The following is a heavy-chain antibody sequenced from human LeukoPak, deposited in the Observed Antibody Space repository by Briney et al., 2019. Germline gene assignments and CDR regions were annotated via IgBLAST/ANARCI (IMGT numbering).Heavy chain of an antibody. CDR2: ISGSGGRT. Sequence: PGGSLRLSCVASGFTFSSYAMSWVRQAPGKWLEWVSTISGSGGRTYYADSVKGRFTISRDNSKNTVYLQMNCLRAEDTAVYYCARDEWSNHAFDIWGQGTMVTVSS. J-gene: IGHJ3*02. V-gene: IGHV3-23*01. CDR3: ARDEWSNHAFDI. D-gene: IGHD2-8*01. CDR1: GFTFSSYA.